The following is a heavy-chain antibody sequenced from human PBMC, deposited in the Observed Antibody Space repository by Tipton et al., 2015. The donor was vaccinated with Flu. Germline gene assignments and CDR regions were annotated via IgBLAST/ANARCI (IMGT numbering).Heavy chain of an antibody. D-gene: IGHD4-11*01. J-gene: IGHJ5*02. CDR3: ARRDFSNYVSEPKSWFDL. V-gene: IGHV4-38-2*01. Sequence: TLSLTCAVSGDSISSDYYWGWIRQFPGKGLEWIGTVSRTGSTIYNPSLKSRVTISIDRSKNQFSLNLKSVTAADTAVYFCARRDFSNYVSEPKSWFDLWGQGTQVTVSS. CDR2: VSRTGST. CDR1: GDSISSDYY.